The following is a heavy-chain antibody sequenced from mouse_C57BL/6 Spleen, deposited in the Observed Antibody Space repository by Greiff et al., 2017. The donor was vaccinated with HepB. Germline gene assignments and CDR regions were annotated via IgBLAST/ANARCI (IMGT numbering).Heavy chain of an antibody. J-gene: IGHJ3*01. CDR3: AKSSSYEAWFAY. Sequence: EVQLQQSGPELVKPGASVKMSCKASGYTFTDYNMHWVKQSHGKSLEWIGYINPNNGGTSYNQKFKGKATLTVNKSSSTAYMGLRSLTSEDSAVYYCAKSSSYEAWFAYWGQGTLVTVSA. CDR2: INPNNGGT. CDR1: GYTFTDYN. D-gene: IGHD1-1*01. V-gene: IGHV1-22*01.